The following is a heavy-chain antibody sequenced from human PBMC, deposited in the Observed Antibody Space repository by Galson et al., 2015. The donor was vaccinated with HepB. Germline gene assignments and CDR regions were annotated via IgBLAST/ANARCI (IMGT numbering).Heavy chain of an antibody. Sequence: SVKVSCKASGGIFSSHAISWVRQAPGKGLEWMGGIIGLFGTPKHAQKFQGRVTITADKSTSTAFMEMSSLRSEGTAVYYCVIHSGYSFGYELGYFDYWGQGTLVTVSS. D-gene: IGHD5-18*01. CDR2: IIGLFGTP. V-gene: IGHV1-69*06. CDR3: VIHSGYSFGYELGYFDY. CDR1: GGIFSSHA. J-gene: IGHJ4*02.